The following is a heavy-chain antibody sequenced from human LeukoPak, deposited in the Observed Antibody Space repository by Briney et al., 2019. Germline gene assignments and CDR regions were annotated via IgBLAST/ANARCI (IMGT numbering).Heavy chain of an antibody. D-gene: IGHD6-19*01. V-gene: IGHV1-46*01. CDR3: ARINIAVAGPFDY. J-gene: IGHJ4*02. CDR2: IDPSGGST. CDR1: GYTFTDYY. Sequence: ASVKVSCKASGYTFTDYYMHWVRQAPGQGLEWMGIIDPSGGSTTYAQKFQGRVTMTRDTSTSTVFMELSSLRSEDTAVYYCARINIAVAGPFDYWGQGTLVTVSS.